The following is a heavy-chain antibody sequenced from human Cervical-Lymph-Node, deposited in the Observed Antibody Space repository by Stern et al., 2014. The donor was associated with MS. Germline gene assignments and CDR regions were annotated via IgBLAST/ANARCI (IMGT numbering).Heavy chain of an antibody. Sequence: EVQLVQSGAEVNKPGESLKISCKGSGYSFTANWIAWVRQMPGKGLEWMGIIYPGDSDPGYSPSFQGQFPISADKSISTAYLQWSSLKASDTAMYYCARDYGDYAFDYWGQGTLVTVSS. J-gene: IGHJ4*02. CDR2: IYPGDSDP. CDR3: ARDYGDYAFDY. CDR1: GYSFTANW. D-gene: IGHD4-17*01. V-gene: IGHV5-51*01.